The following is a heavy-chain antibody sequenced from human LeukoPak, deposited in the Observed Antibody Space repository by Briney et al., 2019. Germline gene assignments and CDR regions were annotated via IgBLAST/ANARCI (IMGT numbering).Heavy chain of an antibody. J-gene: IGHJ4*02. Sequence: ASVKVSCKASGYTFTAYYIHWVRQAPGQGLECMGWINSNTGGTDYSQKFQGRVTMTRDTSISTAYMELSSLRSDDTAFYYCVRDHTSYNYDNSGHGYFDYWGQGTLVAVSS. CDR1: GYTFTAYY. D-gene: IGHD3-22*01. V-gene: IGHV1-2*02. CDR3: VRDHTSYNYDNSGHGYFDY. CDR2: INSNTGGT.